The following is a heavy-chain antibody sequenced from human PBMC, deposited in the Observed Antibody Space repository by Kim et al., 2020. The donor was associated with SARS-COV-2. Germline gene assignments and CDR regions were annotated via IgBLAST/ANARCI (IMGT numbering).Heavy chain of an antibody. CDR1: GFTFNNYE. J-gene: IGHJ6*02. CDR2: INTIGNSI. V-gene: IGHV3-48*03. D-gene: IGHD6-6*01. Sequence: GGSLRLSCAASGFTFNNYEMNWVRQAPGKGLEWISYINTIGNSIYYVDSVKGRFTISRDNAKNSLSLQMDSLRAEDTAVYFCARDIRAARQYYGMDVWGQGTKVTVFS. CDR3: ARDIRAARQYYGMDV.